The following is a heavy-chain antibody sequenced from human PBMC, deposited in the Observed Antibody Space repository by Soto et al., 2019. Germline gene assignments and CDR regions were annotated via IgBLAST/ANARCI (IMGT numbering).Heavy chain of an antibody. CDR1: GFTFSNYW. CDR2: INSDGSST. V-gene: IGHV3-74*01. Sequence: PGGSLRLSCAASGFTFSNYWMYWVRQAPGKGLVWVSRINSDGSSTSYADSVKGRFTISRDNAKNTLYLQMNSLRAEDMAVYYCARDRPICSGDRCYSVGASIDYWGQGTLVTVSS. D-gene: IGHD2-15*01. J-gene: IGHJ4*02. CDR3: ARDRPICSGDRCYSVGASIDY.